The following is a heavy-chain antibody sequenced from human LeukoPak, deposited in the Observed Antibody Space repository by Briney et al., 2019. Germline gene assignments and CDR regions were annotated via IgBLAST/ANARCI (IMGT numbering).Heavy chain of an antibody. CDR3: ARGGDYYYDSTFFDY. J-gene: IGHJ4*02. CDR2: INHSGST. Sequence: SETLSLTCAVYGGSFSGYYWSWIRQPPGKGLEWIGEINHSGSTNYNPSLKSRVTISVDRSKNQFSLKLSSVTAADTAVYYCARGGDYYYDSTFFDYWGQGTLITVSS. D-gene: IGHD3-22*01. CDR1: GGSFSGYY. V-gene: IGHV4-34*01.